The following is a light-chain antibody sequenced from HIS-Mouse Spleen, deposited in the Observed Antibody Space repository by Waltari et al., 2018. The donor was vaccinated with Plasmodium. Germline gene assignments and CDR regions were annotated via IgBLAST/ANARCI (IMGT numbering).Light chain of an antibody. Sequence: SYELTQPPPVSVSPGQTARIPCSGDALPKNYAYWYQQKSGQAPVLVNYEDSKRPSGIPERFSGSSSGTMATLTISGAQVEDEADYYCYSTDSSGNHRVFGGGTKLTVL. J-gene: IGLJ3*02. V-gene: IGLV3-10*01. CDR2: EDS. CDR3: YSTDSSGNHRV. CDR1: ALPKNY.